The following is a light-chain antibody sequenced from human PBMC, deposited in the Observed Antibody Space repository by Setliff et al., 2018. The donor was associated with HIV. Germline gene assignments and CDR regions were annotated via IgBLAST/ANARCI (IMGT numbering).Light chain of an antibody. CDR3: QVWDSSSDHPGSV. J-gene: IGLJ1*01. Sequence: SYELTQPPSVSVAPGKTARITCGGHNIGSKTVHWYQQKPGQAPVLVIYYDSARPSGIPERFSGSNSGNTATLIISRVEAGDEADHYCQVWDSSSDHPGSVFGTGTKVT. CDR1: NIGSKT. CDR2: YDS. V-gene: IGLV3-21*04.